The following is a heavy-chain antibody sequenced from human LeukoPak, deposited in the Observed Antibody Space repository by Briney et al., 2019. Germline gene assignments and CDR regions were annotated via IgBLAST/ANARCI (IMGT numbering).Heavy chain of an antibody. D-gene: IGHD4/OR15-4a*01. V-gene: IGHV3-48*04. Sequence: PGGSLRLSCAASGSTFSSYSMNWVRQAPGKGLEWVSYISSSSSIIYYRDSVQGRFTISRDNAKNSLYLQMNSLRAEDTAVYYCAKNLVITANGDHYFDYWGQGTLVTVSS. CDR1: GSTFSSYS. CDR2: ISSSSSII. J-gene: IGHJ4*02. CDR3: AKNLVITANGDHYFDY.